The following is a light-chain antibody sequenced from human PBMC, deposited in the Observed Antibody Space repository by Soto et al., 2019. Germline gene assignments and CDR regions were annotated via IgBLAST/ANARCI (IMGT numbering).Light chain of an antibody. CDR1: SSNIGRNY. J-gene: IGLJ2*01. CDR2: RNN. CDR3: GGCDDSLSGPV. Sequence: QSVLTQPPSASGTPGQRVNISCSGSSSNIGRNYVYWYRQFPGTAPKLLIQRNNQRPSGVPARFSGSKSGTSASLAISGLRSEDEADYYCGGCDDSLSGPVFGGGTKLTVL. V-gene: IGLV1-47*01.